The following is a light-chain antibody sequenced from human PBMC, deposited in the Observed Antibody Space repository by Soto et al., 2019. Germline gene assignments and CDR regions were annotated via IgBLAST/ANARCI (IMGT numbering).Light chain of an antibody. Sequence: IQMTQSPSSLSASVGDRVTITCRASQSIGKHLNWYQQKPGKAPKFLIYAASNLQSGVPSRFSGSGSGTDFPLTISSLQPEDFATYYCQQSYSTPITFGQGTRLENK. J-gene: IGKJ5*01. CDR1: QSIGKH. CDR2: AAS. CDR3: QQSYSTPIT. V-gene: IGKV1-39*01.